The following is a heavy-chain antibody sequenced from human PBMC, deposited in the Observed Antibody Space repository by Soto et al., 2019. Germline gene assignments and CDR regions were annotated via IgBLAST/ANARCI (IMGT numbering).Heavy chain of an antibody. CDR3: ARLDTSLEDSQIPYYYGMDV. CDR2: INPSGGST. J-gene: IGHJ6*02. D-gene: IGHD2-15*01. Sequence: GASVKVSCKASGYTFTSYYMHWVRQAPGQGLEWMGIINPSGGSTSYAQKFQGRVTMTRDTSTSTVYMELSSLRSEDTAVYYCARLDTSLEDSQIPYYYGMDVWGQGTTVTVS. V-gene: IGHV1-46*01. CDR1: GYTFTSYY.